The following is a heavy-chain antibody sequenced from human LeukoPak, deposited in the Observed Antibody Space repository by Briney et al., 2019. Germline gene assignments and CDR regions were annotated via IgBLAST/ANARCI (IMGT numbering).Heavy chain of an antibody. Sequence: PGGSLRLSCAASGFTFSTYWMHWVRQAPGKGLVWVSRISSDGSSTLYADSVEGRFSISRDNAKNTLYLQMDSLRAEDTAVYYCARNPDGDYDYWGQGALVTVSS. V-gene: IGHV3-74*01. D-gene: IGHD2-8*01. CDR1: GFTFSTYW. CDR2: ISSDGSST. J-gene: IGHJ4*02. CDR3: ARNPDGDYDY.